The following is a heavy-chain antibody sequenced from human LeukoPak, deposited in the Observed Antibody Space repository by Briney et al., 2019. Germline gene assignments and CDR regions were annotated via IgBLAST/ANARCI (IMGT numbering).Heavy chain of an antibody. D-gene: IGHD2-21*02. Sequence: SETLSLTCTVSGYSISSGYYWGWIRQPPGQGLEWIGSIYHSGSTNYNPSLKSRVTISVDTSKNQFSLKLSSVTAADTAVYYCARHGLAPVVVTARPFQHWGQGTLVTVSS. J-gene: IGHJ1*01. CDR1: GYSISSGYY. V-gene: IGHV4-38-2*02. CDR3: ARHGLAPVVVTARPFQH. CDR2: IYHSGST.